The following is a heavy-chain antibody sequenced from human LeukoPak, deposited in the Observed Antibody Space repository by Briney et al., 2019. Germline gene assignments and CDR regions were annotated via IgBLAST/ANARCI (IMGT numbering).Heavy chain of an antibody. CDR2: ISATDGST. CDR3: VACASASCYGDRFDP. V-gene: IGHV3-23*01. CDR1: GFTFASHA. D-gene: IGHD2-2*01. J-gene: IGHJ5*02. Sequence: GGSLRLSCAASGFTFASHAMTWVRQAPGKGLEWVSSISATDGSTYYADSVRGRFTISRGNSKNTLFLQMNSLGAEDTALYYCVACASASCYGDRFDPWGQGTLVTVSS.